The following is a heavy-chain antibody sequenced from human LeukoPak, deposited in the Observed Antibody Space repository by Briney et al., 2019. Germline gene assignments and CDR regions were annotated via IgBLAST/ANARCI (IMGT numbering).Heavy chain of an antibody. Sequence: SETLSLTCTVSGDSISSSSYYWGWIRQPPGKGLEWIGSVYYSGSTYYNPSLKSRVTISVDTSKNQFSLKLSSVTAADTAVYYCARALRVGFSGDSLIGAFDIWGQGTMLTVSS. J-gene: IGHJ3*02. D-gene: IGHD2-21*01. V-gene: IGHV4-39*01. CDR2: VYYSGST. CDR1: GDSISSSSYY. CDR3: ARALRVGFSGDSLIGAFDI.